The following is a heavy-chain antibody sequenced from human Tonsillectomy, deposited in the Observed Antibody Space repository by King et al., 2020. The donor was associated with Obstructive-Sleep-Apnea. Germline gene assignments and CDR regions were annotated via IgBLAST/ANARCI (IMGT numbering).Heavy chain of an antibody. CDR1: GFTFSSYS. D-gene: IGHD4-23*01. V-gene: IGHV3-21*01. CDR3: ARGVDDGGDRVDY. Sequence: VQLVESGGGLVKPGGSLRLSCAASGFTFSSYSMNCVRQAPGKGLEWVSSIISSTSYIYYADSVKGRFTISRDNAKNSLYLQMNSLRAEDTAVYQCARGVDDGGDRVDYWGQGTLVTVSS. J-gene: IGHJ4*02. CDR2: IISSTSYI.